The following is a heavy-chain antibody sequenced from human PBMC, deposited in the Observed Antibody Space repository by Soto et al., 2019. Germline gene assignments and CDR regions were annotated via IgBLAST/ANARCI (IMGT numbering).Heavy chain of an antibody. D-gene: IGHD3-16*01. CDR2: ISGSGGST. Sequence: GGSLRLSCAASGFTFSSYAMSWVRQAPGKGLEWVSAISGSGGSTYYADSVKGRFTISRDNSKNTLYLQMNSLRAEDTAVYYCAKDLGLETYDYVWGSYDYWGQGTLVTVSS. CDR1: GFTFSSYA. V-gene: IGHV3-23*01. J-gene: IGHJ4*02. CDR3: AKDLGLETYDYVWGSYDY.